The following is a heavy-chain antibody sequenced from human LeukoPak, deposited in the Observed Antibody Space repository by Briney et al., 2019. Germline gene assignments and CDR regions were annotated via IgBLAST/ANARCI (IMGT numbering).Heavy chain of an antibody. Sequence: GGSLRLSCAASGFTFSSYAMSWVRQAPGKGLEWVSAISGSGGSTYYADSVKGRFTISGDNSKNTLYLQMNSLRAEDTAVYYCAKGDGSGSYFGFHFDYWGQGTLVTVSS. CDR3: AKGDGSGSYFGFHFDY. D-gene: IGHD3-10*01. V-gene: IGHV3-23*01. CDR1: GFTFSSYA. J-gene: IGHJ4*02. CDR2: ISGSGGST.